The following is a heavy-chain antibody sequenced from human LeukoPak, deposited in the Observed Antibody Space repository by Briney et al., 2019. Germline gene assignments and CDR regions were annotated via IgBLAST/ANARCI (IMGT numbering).Heavy chain of an antibody. CDR3: ATAVAEAFLDP. V-gene: IGHV1-24*01. CDR2: FDPEDGET. Sequence: GASVTVSCKVSGNTLTELSMHWVRQAPGKGLEWMGGFDPEDGETIYAQKFQGRVTMTEDTSTDTAYMELSSLRSEDTAVYYCATAVAEAFLDPWGQGTLVTVSS. J-gene: IGHJ5*02. CDR1: GNTLTELS. D-gene: IGHD6-19*01.